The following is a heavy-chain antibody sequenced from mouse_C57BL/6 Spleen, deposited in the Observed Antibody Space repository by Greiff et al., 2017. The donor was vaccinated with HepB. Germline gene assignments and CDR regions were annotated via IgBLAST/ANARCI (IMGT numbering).Heavy chain of an antibody. J-gene: IGHJ3*01. CDR3: ARESIYDGYYGFAY. V-gene: IGHV1-55*01. CDR2: IYPGSGST. Sequence: QVQLQHPGAELVKPGASVKMSCKASGYTFTSYWITWVKQRPGQGLEWIGDIYPGSGSTNYNEKFKSKATLTVDTSSSTAYMQLSSLTSEDSAVYYCARESIYDGYYGFAYWGQGTLVTVSA. CDR1: GYTFTSYW. D-gene: IGHD2-3*01.